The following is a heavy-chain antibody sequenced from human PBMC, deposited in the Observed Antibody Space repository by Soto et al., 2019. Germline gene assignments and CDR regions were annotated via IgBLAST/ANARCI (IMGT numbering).Heavy chain of an antibody. CDR3: ARDYRGDGRKGRRFAP. CDR1: GYTFTSYG. Sequence: QVQLVQSGAEVKKPGASVKVSCKASGYTFTSYGISWVRQAPGQGLEWMGWISAYNGNTNYAQQLQGRVTMTTDTSTSTADMELRSLRSDDTAVYYCARDYRGDGRKGRRFAPWGQGTLVTVSS. J-gene: IGHJ5*02. V-gene: IGHV1-18*01. D-gene: IGHD2-21*01. CDR2: ISAYNGNT.